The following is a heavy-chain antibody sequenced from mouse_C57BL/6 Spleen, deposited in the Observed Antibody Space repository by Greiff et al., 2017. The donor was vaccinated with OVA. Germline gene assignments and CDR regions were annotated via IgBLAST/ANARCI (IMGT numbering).Heavy chain of an antibody. CDR1: GFTFSSYG. J-gene: IGHJ1*03. D-gene: IGHD1-1*01. V-gene: IGHV5-6*01. CDR2: ISSGGSYT. Sequence: EVQGVESGGDLVKPGGSLKLSCAASGFTFSSYGMSWVRQTPDKRLEWVATISSGGSYTYYPDSVKGRFTISRDNAKNTLYLQMSSLKSEDTAMYYCARIYYYGSSYFDVWGTGTTVTVSS. CDR3: ARIYYYGSSYFDV.